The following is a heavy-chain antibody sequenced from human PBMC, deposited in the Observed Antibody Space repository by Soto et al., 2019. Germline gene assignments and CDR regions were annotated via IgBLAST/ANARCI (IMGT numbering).Heavy chain of an antibody. CDR2: IYYSGST. J-gene: IGHJ6*02. D-gene: IGHD3-10*01. V-gene: IGHV4-30-4*01. CDR1: GGSISSGDYY. Sequence: PSETLSLTCTVSGGSISSGDYYWNWIRQPPGKGLEWIGYIYYSGSTYYNPSLKSRVTISVDTSKNQFSLKLSSVTAADTAVYYCARVIIGYGSGSYVDGWGQGTTVTVSS. CDR3: ARVIIGYGSGSYVDG.